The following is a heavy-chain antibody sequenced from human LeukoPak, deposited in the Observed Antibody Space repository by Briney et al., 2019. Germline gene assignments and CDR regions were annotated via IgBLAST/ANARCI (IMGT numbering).Heavy chain of an antibody. CDR3: AKEAHLDEEWYYYYYMDV. V-gene: IGHV3-23*01. J-gene: IGHJ6*03. Sequence: GGSLRLSCAASGFTFSSYAMSWVRQAPGKGLEWVSAISGSGGSTYYADSVKGRFTISRDNSKNTLYLQMNSLRAEDTAVYYCAKEAHLDEEWYYYYYMDVWGKGTTVTVSS. CDR1: GFTFSSYA. CDR2: ISGSGGST. D-gene: IGHD3-3*01.